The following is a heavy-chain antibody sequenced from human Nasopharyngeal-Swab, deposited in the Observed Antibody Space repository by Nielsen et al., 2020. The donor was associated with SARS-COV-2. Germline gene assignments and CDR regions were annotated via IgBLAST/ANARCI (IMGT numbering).Heavy chain of an antibody. CDR2: ISPDGGRA. CDR3: VRAYLYGGPSF. D-gene: IGHD4-23*01. CDR1: GFTFDDYA. V-gene: IGHV3-74*01. Sequence: GESLKISCATSGFTFDDYAMYWVRQVPGKGLMWVSRISPDGGRADYADSVLGRFTFSRDNAKNTVHLQMNSLRPEDTAVYFCVRAYLYGGPSFWGQGALVTVSS. J-gene: IGHJ4*02.